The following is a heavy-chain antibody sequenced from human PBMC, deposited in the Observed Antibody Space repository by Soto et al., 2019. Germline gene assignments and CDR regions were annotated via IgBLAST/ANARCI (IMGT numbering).Heavy chain of an antibody. CDR3: ARAPGVLDFDL. CDR1: GFTFSSYE. D-gene: IGHD2-8*02. CDR2: ISSSGSTI. Sequence: EVQLVESGGGLVQPGGSLRLSCAASGFTFSSYEMNWVRQAPGKGLEWVSYISSSGSTIYYADSVKGRFTISRDNAKNSLYLQMNSLRAEDTAVYYCARAPGVLDFDLWGRGTLVTVSS. V-gene: IGHV3-48*03. J-gene: IGHJ2*01.